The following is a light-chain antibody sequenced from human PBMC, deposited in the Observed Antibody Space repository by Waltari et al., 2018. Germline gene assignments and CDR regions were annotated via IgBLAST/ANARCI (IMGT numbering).Light chain of an antibody. Sequence: DIQMTQSPSSVSASVGDRVTISCRASQDVSTWVAWYQQKPGKPPKLLIHGSTTLQSGVASRFSGSGSGTDFTLTINGLQPDDFASYICQQTDSFPLTFGGGTKVDIK. V-gene: IGKV1-12*01. CDR1: QDVSTW. CDR2: GST. J-gene: IGKJ4*01. CDR3: QQTDSFPLT.